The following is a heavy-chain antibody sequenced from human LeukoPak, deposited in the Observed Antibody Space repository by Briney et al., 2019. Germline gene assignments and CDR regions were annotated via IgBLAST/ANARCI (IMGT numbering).Heavy chain of an antibody. J-gene: IGHJ4*02. CDR1: GFTFSGSA. CDR2: IRNNANNYAT. Sequence: HPGGSLRLSCAASGFTFSGSAMLWVRQASGKGLEWVGRIRNNANNYATAYAASVKGRFTISRDNSKNTAYLQIHSLTVAATAVYYCTRRGAGSWENFDYWGQGTLVTVSS. V-gene: IGHV3-73*01. CDR3: TRRGAGSWENFDY. D-gene: IGHD6-13*01.